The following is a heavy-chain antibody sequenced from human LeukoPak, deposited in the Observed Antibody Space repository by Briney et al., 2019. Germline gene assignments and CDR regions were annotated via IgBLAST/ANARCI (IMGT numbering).Heavy chain of an antibody. Sequence: GESLKISCKGSGYSFTSYWIGWVRQMPGKGLEWMGIIYPGDSDTRYSPSFQGQVTLSADKSISTAYLQWSSLKASDTAMHYCARRVPLRARAWFDPWGQGTLVTVSS. CDR1: GYSFTSYW. D-gene: IGHD3-10*01. CDR3: ARRVPLRARAWFDP. V-gene: IGHV5-51*01. CDR2: IYPGDSDT. J-gene: IGHJ5*02.